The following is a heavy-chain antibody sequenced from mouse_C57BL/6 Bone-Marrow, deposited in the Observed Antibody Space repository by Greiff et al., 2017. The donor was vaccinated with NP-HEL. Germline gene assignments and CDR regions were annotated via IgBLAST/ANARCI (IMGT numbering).Heavy chain of an antibody. CDR2: IDPENGDT. J-gene: IGHJ1*03. CDR1: GFNIKDDY. D-gene: IGHD1-1*01. CDR3: TRITTVVEPFWYFDV. V-gene: IGHV14-4*01. Sequence: VQLQQSGAELVRPGASVKLSCTASGFNIKDDYMHWVKQRPEQGLEWIGWIDPENGDTEYASKFQGKATIPADTSSNTAYLQLSSLTSEDTAVYYCTRITTVVEPFWYFDVWGTGTTVTVSS.